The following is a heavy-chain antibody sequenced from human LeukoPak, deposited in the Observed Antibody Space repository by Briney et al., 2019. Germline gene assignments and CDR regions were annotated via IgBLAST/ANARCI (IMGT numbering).Heavy chain of an antibody. D-gene: IGHD3-10*01. J-gene: IGHJ4*02. CDR3: ARAGPLLWFGELLEGDDY. Sequence: GASVKVSCKASGFVFTSYGFTWVRQAPGQGLEWMGWISANDGKTHYSEKHQGRVTMSTDTVTSTAYMELRSLRSDDTAVYYCARAGPLLWFGELLEGDDYWGQGTLVTVSS. CDR2: ISANDGKT. CDR1: GFVFTSYG. V-gene: IGHV1-18*01.